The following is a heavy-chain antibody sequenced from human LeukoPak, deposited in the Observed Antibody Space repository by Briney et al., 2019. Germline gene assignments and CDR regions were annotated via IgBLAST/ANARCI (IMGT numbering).Heavy chain of an antibody. CDR1: GFTFSSYW. D-gene: IGHD1-26*01. Sequence: GGSLRLSCTASGFTFSSYWMHWVRHARGKGVVWVSRITSDGRSTSHADSVKGRFTISRDNAKNTLYLQMNSLRAEDTAVYYCSRGVGATDSWGQGTLVTVSS. CDR2: ITSDGRST. CDR3: SRGVGATDS. J-gene: IGHJ4*02. V-gene: IGHV3-74*01.